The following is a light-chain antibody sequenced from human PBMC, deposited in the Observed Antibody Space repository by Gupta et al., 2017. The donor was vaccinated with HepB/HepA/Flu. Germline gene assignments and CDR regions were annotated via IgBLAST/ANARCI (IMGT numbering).Light chain of an antibody. CDR1: SSNIGAGYD. CDR3: QSYDSSLRGL. J-gene: IGLJ2*01. V-gene: IGLV1-40*01. CDR2: GNS. Sequence: QSVLTQPPSVSGAPGQRVTIPCTGSSSNIGAGYDVHWYQQLPGTAPKLLIYGNSNRPSGAPDRFSGSKSGTSASLAITGLQAEDEADYYCQSYDSSLRGLFGGGTKLTVL.